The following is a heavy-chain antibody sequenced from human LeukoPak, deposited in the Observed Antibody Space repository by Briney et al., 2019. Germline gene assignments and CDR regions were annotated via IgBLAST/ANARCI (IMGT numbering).Heavy chain of an antibody. Sequence: TGGCLRLSCAASGFTFSSYTMNWVRLAPGKGLEWVSFISGSGDTTYYADSVKGRFTISRDSSKNTLYLQVNSLRAEDTAVYYCAKSRGESRGASNYWGQGTLVTVSS. CDR3: AKSRGESRGASNY. V-gene: IGHV3-23*01. CDR1: GFTFSSYT. D-gene: IGHD1-26*01. J-gene: IGHJ4*02. CDR2: ISGSGDTT.